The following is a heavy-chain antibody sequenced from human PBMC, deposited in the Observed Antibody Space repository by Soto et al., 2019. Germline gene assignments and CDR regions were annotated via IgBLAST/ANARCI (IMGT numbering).Heavy chain of an antibody. CDR3: AREMTTRAFDI. J-gene: IGHJ3*02. V-gene: IGHV3-53*04. Sequence: EVQLVESGGGLVQPGGSLRLSCAASGFTVSSNYMSWVRQAPGKGLEWVSVIYSGGSTYYADSVKGRFTISRHNSKNTLYLQMNSLRAEDTAVYYCAREMTTRAFDIWGHGTMVTVST. D-gene: IGHD4-17*01. CDR2: IYSGGST. CDR1: GFTVSSNY.